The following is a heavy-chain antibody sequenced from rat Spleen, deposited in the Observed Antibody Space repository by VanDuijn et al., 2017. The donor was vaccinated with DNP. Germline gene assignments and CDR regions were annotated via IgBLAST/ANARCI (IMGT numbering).Heavy chain of an antibody. CDR1: GFIFSNYD. V-gene: IGHV5S23*01. Sequence: EVQLVESGGGLVQPGRSLKLSCAASGFIFSNYDMAWVRQAPTKGLEWVAAISPSGGRTYYRDSVKGRFTVSRDNTKSSLYLQMDSLRSEDTATYYCARQRFGDYFDYWGQGVMVTVSS. CDR3: ARQRFGDYFDY. D-gene: IGHD4-3*01. J-gene: IGHJ2*01. CDR2: ISPSGGRT.